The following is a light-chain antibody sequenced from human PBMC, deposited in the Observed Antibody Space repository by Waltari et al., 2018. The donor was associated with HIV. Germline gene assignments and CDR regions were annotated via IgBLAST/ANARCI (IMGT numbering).Light chain of an antibody. J-gene: IGLJ2*01. CDR1: SSDVGGYTY. CDR2: DVS. CDR3: CSYAGSSTLL. Sequence: QSALTQPASVSGSPGQSITISFTGTSSDVGGYTYVPWYQQHPGKAPKLVIYDVSERPSGVSNRFSGSKSGNTASLTISGLQAEDEADYNCCSYAGSSTLLFGGGTKVTVL. V-gene: IGLV2-23*01.